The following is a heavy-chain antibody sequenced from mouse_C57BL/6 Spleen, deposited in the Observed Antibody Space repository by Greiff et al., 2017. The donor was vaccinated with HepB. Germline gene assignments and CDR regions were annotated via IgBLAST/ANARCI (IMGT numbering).Heavy chain of an antibody. CDR3: ARSDYYYGSSQFAY. CDR2: INPNNGGT. D-gene: IGHD1-1*01. J-gene: IGHJ3*01. CDR1: GYTFTDYY. V-gene: IGHV1-26*01. Sequence: VQLQQSGPELVKPGASVKISCKASGYTFTDYYMNWVKQSHGKSLEWIGDINPNNGGTSYNQKFKGKATLTVDKSSSTAYMELRSLTSEDSAVYYCARSDYYYGSSQFAYWGQGTLVTVSA.